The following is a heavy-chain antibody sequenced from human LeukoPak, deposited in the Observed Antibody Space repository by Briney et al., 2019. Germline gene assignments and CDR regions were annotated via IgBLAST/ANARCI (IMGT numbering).Heavy chain of an antibody. CDR3: ARLRGYRAEDAFDI. Sequence: SETLSLTCSVSAFSINNYHWSWIRQPPGKGLEWIGEINHSGSTNDNPPLKSRVTISVDTSKNQFSLNLSSVTAADTAVYYCARLRGYRAEDAFDIWGQGTMVTVSS. J-gene: IGHJ3*02. V-gene: IGHV4-34*01. CDR2: INHSGST. D-gene: IGHD5-18*01. CDR1: AFSINNYH.